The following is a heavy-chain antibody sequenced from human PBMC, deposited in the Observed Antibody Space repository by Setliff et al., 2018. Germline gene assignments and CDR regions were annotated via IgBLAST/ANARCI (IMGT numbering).Heavy chain of an antibody. CDR2: IYYSGNT. V-gene: IGHV4-59*12. CDR3: ARVPRFTDTRNAFDI. Sequence: SETLSLTCTVSGCSISSYYWSWIRQPPGKGLEWIGYIYYSGNTYYNPSLKSRVTISVDTSKNQFSLKLSSVTAADTAVYYCARVPRFTDTRNAFDIWGQGTMVTVSS. CDR1: GCSISSYY. D-gene: IGHD5-18*01. J-gene: IGHJ3*02.